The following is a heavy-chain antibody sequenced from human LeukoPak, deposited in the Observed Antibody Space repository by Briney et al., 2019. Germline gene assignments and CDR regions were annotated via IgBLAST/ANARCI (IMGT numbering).Heavy chain of an antibody. CDR3: ARGGDGYIDY. CDR1: GFTFSSYW. D-gene: IGHD5-24*01. V-gene: IGHV3-7*01. CDR2: IKQDGSEK. Sequence: GGSLRLSCAASGFTFSSYWMSWVRQAPGKGLEWVANIKQDGSEKYYVDSVKGRFTISRDKSKNTLYLQMNSLRAEDTAVYYCARGGDGYIDYWGQGTLVTVSS. J-gene: IGHJ4*02.